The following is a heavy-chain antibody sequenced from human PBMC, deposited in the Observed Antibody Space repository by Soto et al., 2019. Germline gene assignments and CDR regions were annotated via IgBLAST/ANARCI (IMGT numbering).Heavy chain of an antibody. CDR2: MYHSGST. CDR3: ARDSVSHDFTYYYYGMDV. D-gene: IGHD3-3*01. Sequence: SETLSLTCAVSGGSISSGGYSWSWIRQPPGKGLEWIGYMYHSGSTYYNPSLKSRVTISIDRSKNQFSLKLSSVTAADTAVYYCARDSVSHDFTYYYYGMDVWGQGTTVTVSS. J-gene: IGHJ6*02. V-gene: IGHV4-30-2*01. CDR1: GGSISSGGYS.